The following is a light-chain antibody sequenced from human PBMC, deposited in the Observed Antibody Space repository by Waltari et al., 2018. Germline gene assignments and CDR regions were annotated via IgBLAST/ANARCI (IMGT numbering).Light chain of an antibody. CDR3: SSYAHNNHFV. CDR1: NSDVGASNY. CDR2: EVT. Sequence: QSVLTQPPSATGSPGQSVTISCTGTNSDVGASNYVSWYQQHPGKVPKLLIYEVTKRPSGVPDRFPGSKSGNTASLTVAGLQADDEADYYCSSYAHNNHFVFGTGTKVTVL. J-gene: IGLJ1*01. V-gene: IGLV2-8*01.